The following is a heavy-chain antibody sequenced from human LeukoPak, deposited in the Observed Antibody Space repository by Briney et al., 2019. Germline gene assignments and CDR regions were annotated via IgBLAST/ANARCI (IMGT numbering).Heavy chain of an antibody. CDR3: ARWGSNMAREKGDH. Sequence: SETLSLTCTVSGGSISSYYWSWIRQPPGKGLEWIGYIYYSGSTNYNPSLKTRVTISVDTSKNQFSLKLSSVTAADTAVYYCARWGSNMAREKGDHWGQGILVTVSS. CDR2: IYYSGST. J-gene: IGHJ4*02. V-gene: IGHV4-59*08. CDR1: GGSISSYY. D-gene: IGHD3-10*01.